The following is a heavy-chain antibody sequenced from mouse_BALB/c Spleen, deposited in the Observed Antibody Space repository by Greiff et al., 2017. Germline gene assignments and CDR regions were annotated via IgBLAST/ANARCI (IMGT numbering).Heavy chain of an antibody. CDR2: ISYSGST. J-gene: IGHJ3*01. Sequence: EVQLQESGPGLVKPSQSLSLTCTVTGCSITSDYAWNWIRQFPGNKLEWMGYISYSGSTSYNPSLKSRISITRDTSKNQFFLQLNSVTTEDTATYYCAREGIGYDGFAYWGQGTLVTVSA. CDR3: AREGIGYDGFAY. V-gene: IGHV3-2*02. CDR1: GCSITSDYA. D-gene: IGHD2-14*01.